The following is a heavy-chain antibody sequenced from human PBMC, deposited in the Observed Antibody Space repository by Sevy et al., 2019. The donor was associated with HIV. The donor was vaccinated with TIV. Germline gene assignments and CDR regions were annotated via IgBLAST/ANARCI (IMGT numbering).Heavy chain of an antibody. CDR1: GGSITSLY. J-gene: IGHJ4*02. CDR3: AGENAWGRGYS. V-gene: IGHV4-59*08. Sequence: SETLSLTCTVSGGSITSLYWNWIRHPPGKGLEWIANIYYNGHINYNPSLKSRVTLSLDTSKNQCSLRLSFVTAADTAMYYCAGENAWGRGYSWGQGTLVTVSS. CDR2: IYYNGHI. D-gene: IGHD1-26*01.